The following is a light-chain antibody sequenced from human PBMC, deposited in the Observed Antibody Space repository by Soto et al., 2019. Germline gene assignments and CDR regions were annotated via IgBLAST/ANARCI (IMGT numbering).Light chain of an antibody. CDR2: GAS. Sequence: EIVLTQSPGTLSLSPGERATLSCRASQSVSSSYLAWYQQKPGQAPRLLIYGASSRATDIPDRFSGSGAGTDFTLTISRLEPEDFAVYYCYQYGSSPSTVGQGTKVDIK. CDR3: YQYGSSPST. V-gene: IGKV3-20*01. CDR1: QSVSSSY. J-gene: IGKJ1*01.